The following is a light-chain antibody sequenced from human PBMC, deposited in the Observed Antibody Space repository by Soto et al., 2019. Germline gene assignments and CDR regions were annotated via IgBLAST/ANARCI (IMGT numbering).Light chain of an antibody. J-gene: IGKJ5*01. CDR2: DAS. CDR3: QHSYTAPLT. Sequence: DIQMTQSPSTRSASVGDRVTITCRASQSISSWLAWYQQKPGKAPKLLIYDASSLESGVPSRFSGSGSGTEFTLTISSLQPDDFAVYYCQHSYTAPLTFGQGTRLEIK. CDR1: QSISSW. V-gene: IGKV1-5*01.